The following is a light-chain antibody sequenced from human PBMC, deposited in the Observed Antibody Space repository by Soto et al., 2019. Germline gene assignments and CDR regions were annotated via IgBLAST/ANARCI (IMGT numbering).Light chain of an antibody. V-gene: IGKV3-20*01. CDR2: GAS. CDR1: QSVSSSY. CDR3: QQYGSSPPT. Sequence: EIVMTQSPATLSVSPGERATLSCRASQSVSSSYLAWYQQKPGQAPRLLIYGASSRATGIPDRFSGSGSGTDFTLTISRLEPEDFAVYYCQQYGSSPPTFRQGTKV. J-gene: IGKJ1*01.